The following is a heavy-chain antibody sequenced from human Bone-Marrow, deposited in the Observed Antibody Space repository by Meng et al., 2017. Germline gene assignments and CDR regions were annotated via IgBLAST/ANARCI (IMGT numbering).Heavy chain of an antibody. CDR1: GFTFSNYA. Sequence: GGLLRSSCRAPGFTFSNYAMNWARQVPGKGLEWVSVISTSGRITYYADPVKGRFTISRDNSQNTVHLQMTSLTAEDTALYYCAEGGVAQGRDYWGQGTLVTVSS. CDR3: AEGGVAQGRDY. J-gene: IGHJ4*02. D-gene: IGHD3-10*01. V-gene: IGHV3-23*01. CDR2: ISTSGRIT.